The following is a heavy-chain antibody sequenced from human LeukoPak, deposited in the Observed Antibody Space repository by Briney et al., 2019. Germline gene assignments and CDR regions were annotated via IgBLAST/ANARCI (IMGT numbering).Heavy chain of an antibody. D-gene: IGHD3-3*01. Sequence: GASVKVSCKASGYTFTSCDINWVRQATGQGLEWMGWMNPNSGNTGYAQKFQGRVTMTRNTSISTAYMELSSLRSEDTAVYYCATKTDITIFYYMDVWGKGTTVTVSS. CDR1: GYTFTSCD. J-gene: IGHJ6*03. CDR3: ATKTDITIFYYMDV. CDR2: MNPNSGNT. V-gene: IGHV1-8*01.